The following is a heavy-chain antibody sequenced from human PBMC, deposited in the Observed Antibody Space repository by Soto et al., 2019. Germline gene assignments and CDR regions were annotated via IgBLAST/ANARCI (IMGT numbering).Heavy chain of an antibody. CDR1: GGTFSSYA. D-gene: IGHD2-2*01. CDR3: ASAPSNKYCSSTSCYGYYYYGMDV. J-gene: IGHJ6*02. CDR2: IIPIFGTA. Sequence: GGSVKGSFKASGGTFSSYAISLVRQAPGQGLEWIGGIIPIFGTANYAQKFQGRVTITADKSTSTAYMELSSLRSEDTAVYYCASAPSNKYCSSTSCYGYYYYGMDVWGHGTPVTVSS. V-gene: IGHV1-69*06.